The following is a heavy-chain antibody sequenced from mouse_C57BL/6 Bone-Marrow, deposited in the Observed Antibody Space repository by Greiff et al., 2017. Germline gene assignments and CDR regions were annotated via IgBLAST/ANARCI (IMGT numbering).Heavy chain of an antibody. J-gene: IGHJ4*01. Sequence: VQLQQSGPELVKPGASVTMSCKASGYTFTDYNMHWVKQSHGKSLAWIGYINPNNGGTSYNQKFKGKAKLTVNKSSSTAYMGLRSLTSEDSAVYYCANELLWLRRYDYAMDYWGQGTSVTVSS. V-gene: IGHV1-22*01. D-gene: IGHD2-2*01. CDR2: INPNNGGT. CDR1: GYTFTDYN. CDR3: ANELLWLRRYDYAMDY.